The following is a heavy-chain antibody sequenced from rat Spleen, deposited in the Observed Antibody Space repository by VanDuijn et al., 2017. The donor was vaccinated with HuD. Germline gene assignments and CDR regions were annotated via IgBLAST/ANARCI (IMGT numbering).Heavy chain of an antibody. D-gene: IGHD4-2*01. CDR2: TWIDGNT. CDR1: GFSISSYH. V-gene: IGHV2-32*01. J-gene: IGHJ2*01. CDR3: ARDRTGPFDY. Sequence: QVQLKESGPGLVQSSQTLSLTCTVSGFSISSYHMNWVRQPPGKGLEWMGVTWIDGNTGYTSFLKSRLSISRDTSRSQVFLKMNSLQTEDTATYFCARDRTGPFDYWGQGVKVTVSS.